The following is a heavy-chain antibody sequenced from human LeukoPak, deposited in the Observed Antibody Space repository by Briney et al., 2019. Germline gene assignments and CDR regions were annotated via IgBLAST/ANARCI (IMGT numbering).Heavy chain of an antibody. J-gene: IGHJ4*02. CDR2: ISYDGSNK. D-gene: IGHD2-2*01. CDR3: AKDGYCSSTSCYHYFDY. CDR1: TFTFSTYA. V-gene: IGHV3-30-3*01. Sequence: GSLRLSCAASTFTFSTYAMHWVRQAPGKGLEWVTLISYDGSNKFYADSVKGRFTISRDNSKNTLYLQMNSLRAEDSAVYYCAKDGYCSSTSCYHYFDYWGQGTLVTVSS.